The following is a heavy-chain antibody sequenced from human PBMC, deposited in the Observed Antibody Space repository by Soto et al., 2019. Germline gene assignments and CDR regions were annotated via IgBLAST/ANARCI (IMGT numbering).Heavy chain of an antibody. D-gene: IGHD2-2*03. CDR1: GYIFVNYD. CDR2: ISPYTGNT. CDR3: VMLDNFITPTPQDV. V-gene: IGHV1-18*01. Sequence: QVQLVQSGDEVKKPGASVKVSCKASGYIFVNYDIAWVRQAPGQGLEWMGWISPYTGNTHSATKIQGRVTLTTDTSTSTAYLELGSLTSDDTAVYYCVMLDNFITPTPQDVWGQGTTGTVSS. J-gene: IGHJ6*02.